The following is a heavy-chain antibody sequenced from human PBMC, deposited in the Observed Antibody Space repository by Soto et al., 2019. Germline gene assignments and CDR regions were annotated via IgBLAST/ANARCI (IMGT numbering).Heavy chain of an antibody. Sequence: PSETLSLTCTVSGDSMTKYYWSWIRQPAGKGLEWIGRVYTSGSTNYNPSLKSRVTMSIDTSNNHFSLTLKSVTAADTAVYYCARGRFYDYWGQGILVTVSS. CDR2: VYTSGST. V-gene: IGHV4-4*07. CDR1: GDSMTKYY. J-gene: IGHJ4*02. CDR3: ARGRFYDY.